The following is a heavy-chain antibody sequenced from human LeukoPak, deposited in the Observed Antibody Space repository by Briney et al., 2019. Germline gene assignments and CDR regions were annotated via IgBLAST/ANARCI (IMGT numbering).Heavy chain of an antibody. CDR1: GGSISSDNW. D-gene: IGHD6-19*01. Sequence: PSETLSLTCTVSGGSISSDNWWTWVRQPPGKGLEWIAEIFYGGSTNYNPSLKSRVTISIDKSKNQFSLDLSSVTAADTAVYYCARESRSSGWYNYWGQGTLVTVSS. V-gene: IGHV4-4*02. CDR3: ARESRSSGWYNY. J-gene: IGHJ4*02. CDR2: IFYGGST.